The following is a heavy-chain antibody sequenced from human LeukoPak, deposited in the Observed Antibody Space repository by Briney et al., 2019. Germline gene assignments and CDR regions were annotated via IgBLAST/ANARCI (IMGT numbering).Heavy chain of an antibody. CDR1: GFTFSSYD. J-gene: IGHJ4*02. V-gene: IGHV3-64*01. CDR3: VRGGSIAARPIDY. CDR2: ISSNGGST. Sequence: TGGSLRLSCAASGFTFSSYDMHWVRQAPGKGLEYVSAISSNGGSTYYANSVKGRFTISRDNSKNTLFLQMGSLRAEDMAVCYCVRGGSIAARPIDYWGQGTLVTVSS. D-gene: IGHD6-6*01.